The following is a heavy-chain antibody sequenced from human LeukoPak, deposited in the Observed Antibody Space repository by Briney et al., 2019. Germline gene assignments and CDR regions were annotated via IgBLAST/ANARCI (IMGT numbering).Heavy chain of an antibody. D-gene: IGHD5-18*01. CDR2: INPSNGGT. Sequence: ASVKVSCKASGYTFTGYYMHWVRQAPGQGLEWMGKINPSNGGTSYAQKFQGRVTMTRDTSISTAYMELNSLRSDDTAVYYCATDHTGMYTGFDYWGQGTLVTVSS. J-gene: IGHJ4*02. CDR3: ATDHTGMYTGFDY. V-gene: IGHV1-2*02. CDR1: GYTFTGYY.